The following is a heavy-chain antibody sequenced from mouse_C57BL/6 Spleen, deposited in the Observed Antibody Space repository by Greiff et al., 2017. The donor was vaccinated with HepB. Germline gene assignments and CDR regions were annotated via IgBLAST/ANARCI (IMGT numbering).Heavy chain of an antibody. D-gene: IGHD2-4*01. V-gene: IGHV1-59*01. J-gene: IGHJ3*01. CDR2: IDPSDSYT. CDR3: ARPPYYDYWGFAC. CDR1: GYTFTSYW. Sequence: VQLQQPGAELVRPGTSVKLSCKASGYTFTSYWMHWVKQRPGQGLEWIGVIDPSDSYTNYNQKFKGKATLTVDTSSSTAYMQLSSLTSEDSAVYYCARPPYYDYWGFACWGQGPLVTVSA.